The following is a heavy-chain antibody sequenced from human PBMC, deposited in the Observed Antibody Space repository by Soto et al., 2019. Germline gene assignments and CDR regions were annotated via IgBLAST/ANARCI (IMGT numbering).Heavy chain of an antibody. V-gene: IGHV1-46*01. Sequence: ASVKVSCKASGYTFTSYYMHWVRQAPGQGLEWMGIINPSGGSTSYAQKFQGRVTMTRDTSTSTVYMELSSLRSEDTAVYYCARDRGAAAGTEGGDYFDYWGQGTLVTVSS. J-gene: IGHJ4*02. CDR1: GYTFTSYY. CDR3: ARDRGAAAGTEGGDYFDY. D-gene: IGHD6-13*01. CDR2: INPSGGST.